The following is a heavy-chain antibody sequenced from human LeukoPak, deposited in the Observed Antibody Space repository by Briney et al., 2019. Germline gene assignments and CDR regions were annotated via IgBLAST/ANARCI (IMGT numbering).Heavy chain of an antibody. J-gene: IGHJ1*01. D-gene: IGHD2-15*01. V-gene: IGHV3-9*01. CDR3: AKDLGLLPQYFQH. Sequence: SSGGYYWSWIRQHPGKGLEWVSGISWNSGSIGYADSVKGRFTISRDNAKNSLYLQMNSLRAEDTALYYCAKDLGLLPQYFQHWGQGTLVTVSS. CDR1: SSGGYY. CDR2: ISWNSGSI.